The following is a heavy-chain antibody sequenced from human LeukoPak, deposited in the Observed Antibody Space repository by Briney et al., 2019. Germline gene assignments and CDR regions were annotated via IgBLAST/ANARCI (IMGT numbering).Heavy chain of an antibody. D-gene: IGHD2/OR15-2a*01. J-gene: IGHJ4*02. CDR3: TRDATQYLRYGYFDS. CDR2: IKDDGSEK. V-gene: IGHV3-7*01. Sequence: GGSLRLSCAASGFTFSNYWMCWVRQAPGKGLEWVANIKDDGSEKYYVDSVKGRFTISRDNAKNSVSLQMNNLRAEDTAVYYCTRDATQYLRYGYFDSWGQGILVTVSS. CDR1: GFTFSNYW.